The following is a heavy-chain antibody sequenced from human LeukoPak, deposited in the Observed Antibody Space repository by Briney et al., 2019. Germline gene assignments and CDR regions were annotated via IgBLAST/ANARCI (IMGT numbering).Heavy chain of an antibody. CDR3: ARDRCSGGSCYFDY. CDR2: ISAYNGNT. D-gene: IGHD2-15*01. V-gene: IGHV1-18*01. Sequence: ASVKVSCKASGYTFTSYGISWVRQAPGQGLECMGWISAYNGNTNYAQKLQGRVTMTTDTSTSTAYMELRSLRSDDTAVYYCARDRCSGGSCYFDYWGQGTLVTVSS. J-gene: IGHJ4*02. CDR1: GYTFTSYG.